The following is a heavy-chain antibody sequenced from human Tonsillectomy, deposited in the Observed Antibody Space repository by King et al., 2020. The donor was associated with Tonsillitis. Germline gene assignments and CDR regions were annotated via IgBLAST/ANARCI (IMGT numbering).Heavy chain of an antibody. D-gene: IGHD3-10*01. J-gene: IGHJ4*02. V-gene: IGHV1-2*04. CDR3: ARDTLLGWPPKYYFDY. CDR2: INPYSGGT. Sequence: QLVQSGAEVKKPGASVKVSCKASGYTFTGYYMHWVRQAPGQGLEWMGWINPYSGGTNYAQKFQGWVTMTSDTSISTAYMELSRLRSDDTAVYYCARDTLLGWPPKYYFDYWGQGTLVTVSS. CDR1: GYTFTGYY.